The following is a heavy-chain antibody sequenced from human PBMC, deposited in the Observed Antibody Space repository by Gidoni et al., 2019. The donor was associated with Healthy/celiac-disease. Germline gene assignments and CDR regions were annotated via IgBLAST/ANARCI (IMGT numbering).Heavy chain of an antibody. D-gene: IGHD3-9*01. CDR1: GFTFSSYS. CDR3: ARALHDILTGPRDYYFDY. CDR2: ISSSSSTI. J-gene: IGHJ4*02. Sequence: EVQLVESGGGLVQPGGSLRLSCAASGFTFSSYSMNWVRQAPGKGLEWVSYISSSSSTIYYADSVKGRFTISRDNAKNSLYLQMNSLRDEDTAVYYCARALHDILTGPRDYYFDYWGQGTLVTVSS. V-gene: IGHV3-48*02.